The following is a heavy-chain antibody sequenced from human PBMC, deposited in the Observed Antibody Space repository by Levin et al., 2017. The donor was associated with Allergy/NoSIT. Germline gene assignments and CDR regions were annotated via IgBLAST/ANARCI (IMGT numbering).Heavy chain of an antibody. D-gene: IGHD3-10*01. J-gene: IGHJ4*02. CDR1: GFTFSSYG. CDR3: AKAVYYGSGSYPTPPDY. Sequence: GGSLRLSCAASGFTFSSYGMHWVRQAPGKGLEWVAVISYDGSNKYYADSVKGRFTISRDNSKNTLYLQMNSLRAEDTAVYYCAKAVYYGSGSYPTPPDYWGQGTLVTVSS. V-gene: IGHV3-30*18. CDR2: ISYDGSNK.